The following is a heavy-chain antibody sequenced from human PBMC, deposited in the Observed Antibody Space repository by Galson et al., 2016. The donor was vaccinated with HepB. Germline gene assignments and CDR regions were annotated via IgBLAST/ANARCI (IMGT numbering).Heavy chain of an antibody. V-gene: IGHV4-4*02. CDR1: GGSMSSGNW. CDR3: ARVPPRYYYYYGMDV. Sequence: ETLSLTCAVSGGSMSSGNWWSWVRQPPGKGLEWIGEVYQSGSTNYSPSLKSRVTISIDKSKNQFSLKLTSVTAADAAVDYCARVPPRYYYYYGMDVWGQGTLVTVSS. CDR2: VYQSGST. J-gene: IGHJ6*02.